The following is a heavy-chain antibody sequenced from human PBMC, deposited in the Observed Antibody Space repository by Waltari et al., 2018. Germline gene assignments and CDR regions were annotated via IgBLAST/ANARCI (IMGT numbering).Heavy chain of an antibody. V-gene: IGHV4-34*01. J-gene: IGHJ4*02. CDR2: INHSGST. D-gene: IGHD3-22*01. CDR1: GGSFSGYY. CDR3: ARWYYYDSSGPDY. Sequence: QVQLQQWGAGLLTPSETLSLTCAVYGGSFSGYYWSWIRQPPGKGLEWIGEINHSGSTNYNPSLKSRVTISVDTSKNQFSLKLSSVTAADTAVYYCARWYYYDSSGPDYWGQGTLVTVSS.